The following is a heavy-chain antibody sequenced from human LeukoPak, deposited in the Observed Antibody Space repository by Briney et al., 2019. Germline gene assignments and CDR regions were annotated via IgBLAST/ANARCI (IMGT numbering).Heavy chain of an antibody. CDR1: GGTFSSYA. Sequence: SVNVSCKASGGTFSSYAISWVRQAPGQGLEWMGGIIPIFGTANYAQKFQGRVTITADESTSTAYMELSSLRSEDTAVYYCSSGFGELLFRRFDYWGQGTLVTVSS. CDR3: SSGFGELLFRRFDY. CDR2: IIPIFGTA. V-gene: IGHV1-69*01. J-gene: IGHJ4*02. D-gene: IGHD3-10*01.